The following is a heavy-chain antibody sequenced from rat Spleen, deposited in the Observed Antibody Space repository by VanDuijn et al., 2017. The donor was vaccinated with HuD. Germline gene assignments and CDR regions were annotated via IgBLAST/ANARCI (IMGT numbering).Heavy chain of an antibody. J-gene: IGHJ2*01. D-gene: IGHD1-12*02. CDR1: GFTFSNYY. V-gene: IGHV5-27*01. Sequence: EVHLVESGGGLVQPGRSLKLSCAASGFTFSNYYMAWVRQAPTKGLEWVAYISTGGGNTYYRDSVKGRFTISRDNAKSTLYLQMDSLRSEDTATYYCITTYDGSYYYDYWGQGVMVTVSS. CDR3: ITTYDGSYYYDY. CDR2: ISTGGGNT.